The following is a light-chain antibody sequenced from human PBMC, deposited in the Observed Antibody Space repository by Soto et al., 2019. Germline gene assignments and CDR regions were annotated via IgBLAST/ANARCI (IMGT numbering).Light chain of an antibody. CDR3: QEYNNYWT. CDR1: QTICRW. CDR2: TAS. J-gene: IGKJ1*01. Sequence: DIQMTQSPSTLSASVGDTATITCRASQTICRWAGWYQQKRGEAPRLLIYTASTLKSGVASWFSGSGSGAEFTLTISSLHPDYAATYYYQEYNNYWTFGQGTKVDIK. V-gene: IGKV1-5*01.